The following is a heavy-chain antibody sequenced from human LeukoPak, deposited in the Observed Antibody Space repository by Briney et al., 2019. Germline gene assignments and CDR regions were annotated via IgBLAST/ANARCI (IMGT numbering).Heavy chain of an antibody. V-gene: IGHV4-59*01. D-gene: IGHD1-26*01. CDR3: ARGPPQWELLTEYFQH. CDR1: GGSISSYY. J-gene: IGHJ1*01. CDR2: IYYSGST. Sequence: SETLSLTCTVSGGSISSYYWSWLRQPPGKGLEWIGYIYYSGSTNYNPSLKSRVTISVDTSKNQFSLKLSSVTAADTAVYYCARGPPQWELLTEYFQHWGQGTLVTVSS.